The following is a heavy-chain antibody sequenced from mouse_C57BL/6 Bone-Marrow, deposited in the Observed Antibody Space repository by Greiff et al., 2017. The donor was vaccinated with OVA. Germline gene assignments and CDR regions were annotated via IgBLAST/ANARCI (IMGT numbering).Heavy chain of an antibody. CDR2: ISSGGDYI. CDR1: GFTFSSYA. V-gene: IGHV5-9-1*02. D-gene: IGHD1-1*01. J-gene: IGHJ4*01. Sequence: EVKLMESGEGLVKPGGYLKLSCAASGFTFSSYAMSWFRQTPEKRLEWVAYISSGGDYIYYADTVKGRFTISRDNARNTLYLQMSSLKSEDTAMYYCTRVSITTVDYWGQGTSVTVSS. CDR3: TRVSITTVDY.